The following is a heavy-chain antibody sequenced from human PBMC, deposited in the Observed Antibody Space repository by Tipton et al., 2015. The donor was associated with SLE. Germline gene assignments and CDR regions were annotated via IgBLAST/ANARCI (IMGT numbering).Heavy chain of an antibody. CDR2: IGTSSSII. V-gene: IGHV3-48*01. Sequence: SLRLSCAASGFTFSSYAMNWVRQAPGKGLEWVSNIGTSSSIIYYADSVKGRFTISRDNAKNSLFLQMNSLRAEDTAVYYCARGPSRMDVWGTGTTVTVSS. CDR3: ARGPSRMDV. CDR1: GFTFSSYA. J-gene: IGHJ6*04.